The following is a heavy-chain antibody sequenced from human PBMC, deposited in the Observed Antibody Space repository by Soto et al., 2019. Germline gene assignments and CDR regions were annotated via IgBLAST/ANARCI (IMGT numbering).Heavy chain of an antibody. Sequence: EVHLVESGGGLVKPGGSLRLSCAASGFTFSTYTMNWVRQAPGKGLEWVSSISSTTSYIYYTDSVKGRFTISRDNSKNSLFLQMNSLRAEDTAVYYCARVVGHCLSGVCQGDSWGQGTLVTVSS. CDR3: ARVVGHCLSGVCQGDS. D-gene: IGHD2-8*01. CDR2: ISSTTSYI. CDR1: GFTFSTYT. J-gene: IGHJ4*02. V-gene: IGHV3-21*01.